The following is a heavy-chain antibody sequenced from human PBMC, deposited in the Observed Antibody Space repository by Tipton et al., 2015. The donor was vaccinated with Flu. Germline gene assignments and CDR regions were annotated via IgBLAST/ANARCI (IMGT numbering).Heavy chain of an antibody. V-gene: IGHV3-30*02. CDR1: GFTFNSYG. D-gene: IGHD3-22*01. CDR2: LRYDGTNK. Sequence: LSLTCAASGFTFNSYGMHWVRQAPGKGLEWVAFLRYDGTNKYLADSVKGRFTISRDNSKNTLYLQMNSLRAEDTAVYYCAKDYGPDYYDSSGPLTLHAFDIWSQGTMVTVSS. J-gene: IGHJ3*02. CDR3: AKDYGPDYYDSSGPLTLHAFDI.